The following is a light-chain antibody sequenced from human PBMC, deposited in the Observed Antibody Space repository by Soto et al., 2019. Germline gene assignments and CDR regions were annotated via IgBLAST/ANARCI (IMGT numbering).Light chain of an antibody. CDR2: DAS. CDR3: QHYDNLVT. J-gene: IGKJ3*01. V-gene: IGKV1-33*01. Sequence: DIHMTQSPSSLSVSVGDRVTITCQASQDISNFLNWYQQKPGKAPKLLINDASNLETGVPSRFSGSGSGTDFTFTISSLQPEDIATYYCQHYDNLVTFGPGTKVDIK. CDR1: QDISNF.